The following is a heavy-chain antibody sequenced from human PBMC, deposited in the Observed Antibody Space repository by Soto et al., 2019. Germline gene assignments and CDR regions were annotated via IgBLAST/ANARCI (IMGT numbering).Heavy chain of an antibody. D-gene: IGHD3-22*01. CDR3: ARVGITMIVVVSNWFDP. CDR1: SASFRGYY. Sequence: SETLSLTCAFDSASFRGYYWTWIPQPTGTGLEWIGEINHSGSTNYNPSLKSRVTISVDTSKNQFSLKLSSVTAADTAVYYCARVGITMIVVVSNWFDPWGQGTLVTVS. V-gene: IGHV4-34*01. CDR2: INHSGST. J-gene: IGHJ5*02.